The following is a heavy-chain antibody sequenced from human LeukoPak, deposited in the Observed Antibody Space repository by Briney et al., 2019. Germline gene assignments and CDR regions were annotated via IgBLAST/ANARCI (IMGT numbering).Heavy chain of an antibody. J-gene: IGHJ4*02. CDR3: ARDGGSGDYVPHAIDY. CDR2: INPSGGST. V-gene: IGHV1-46*01. CDR1: GYTFTSYY. D-gene: IGHD4-17*01. Sequence: ASVKVSCKASGYTFTSYYMHWVRQAPGQGLEWMGIINPSGGSTSYAQKFQGRVTMTRDTSTSTVYMELSSLRSEDTAVYYCARDGGSGDYVPHAIDYWGQGTLVTVSS.